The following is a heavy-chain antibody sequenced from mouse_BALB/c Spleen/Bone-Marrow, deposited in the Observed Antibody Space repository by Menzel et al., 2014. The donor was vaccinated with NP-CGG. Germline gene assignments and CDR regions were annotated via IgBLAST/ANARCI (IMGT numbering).Heavy chain of an antibody. J-gene: IGHJ2*01. CDR2: ISNGGGST. V-gene: IGHV5-12-2*01. CDR3: ARQIYFPYFDY. Sequence: DVQLQESGGGLVQPGGSLKLSCAASGFTFSSYTMSWVRQTPEKRLEWVAYISNGGGSTYYPDTVKGRFTISRDNAKNTLYLQMSSLESEDTAMYYCARQIYFPYFDYWGQGTTLTVSP. D-gene: IGHD2-1*01. CDR1: GFTFSSYT.